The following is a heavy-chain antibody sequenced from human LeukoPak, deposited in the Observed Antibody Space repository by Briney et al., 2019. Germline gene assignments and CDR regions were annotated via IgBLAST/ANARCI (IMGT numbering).Heavy chain of an antibody. D-gene: IGHD3-10*01. CDR3: ARYVLNRYYYGSDRRGYYYYYYMDV. CDR2: IYHSGST. J-gene: IGHJ6*03. V-gene: IGHV4-38-2*01. Sequence: SETLSLTCAVSGYSISSGYYWGWIRQPPGKGLEWIGSIYHSGSTYYNPSLKSRVTITVDTSKNQFSLKLSSVTAADTAVYYCARYVLNRYYYGSDRRGYYYYYYMDVWGKGTTVTVSS. CDR1: GYSISSGYY.